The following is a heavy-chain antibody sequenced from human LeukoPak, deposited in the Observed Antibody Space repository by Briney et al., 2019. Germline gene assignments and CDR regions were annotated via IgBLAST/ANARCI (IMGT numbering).Heavy chain of an antibody. D-gene: IGHD4-17*01. Sequence: PGGSLRLSCAASGFTFSSYNMNWVRQAPGKGLEWVSYISSSTSTIFYADSVKGRFTISRDNAKNSLYLQMNSLRVEDTAVYYCARDRPLDYENAFDIWGQGTMVTVSS. V-gene: IGHV3-48*01. CDR1: GFTFSSYN. CDR3: ARDRPLDYENAFDI. CDR2: ISSSTSTI. J-gene: IGHJ3*02.